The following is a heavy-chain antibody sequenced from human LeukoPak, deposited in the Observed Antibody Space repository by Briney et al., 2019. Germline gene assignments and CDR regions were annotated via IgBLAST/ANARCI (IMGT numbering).Heavy chain of an antibody. Sequence: GASVKVSCKASGYTFTGYYMHWVRQAPGQGLEWMGWINPNSGDTNYAQKFQGRVTMTRDTSISTAYMELSRLRSDDTAVYYCARAISRAVALDYWGQGTLVTVSS. J-gene: IGHJ4*02. CDR3: ARAISRAVALDY. CDR1: GYTFTGYY. D-gene: IGHD6-19*01. V-gene: IGHV1-2*02. CDR2: INPNSGDT.